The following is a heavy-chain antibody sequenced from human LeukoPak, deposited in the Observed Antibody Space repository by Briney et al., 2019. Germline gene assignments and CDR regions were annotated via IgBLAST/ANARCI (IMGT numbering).Heavy chain of an antibody. V-gene: IGHV3-64D*06. CDR1: GFIVSSYA. CDR3: VKDRGGFIRDFDH. J-gene: IGHJ4*02. D-gene: IGHD5-12*01. CDR2: INYNGDST. Sequence: PGGSLRLSCSASGFIVSSYAIHWVRQAPGKGLEYVSAINYNGDSTSYTDSVKDRFTISRDNSKNTVYLQMSSLRADDTAVYYRVKDRGGFIRDFDHWGQGTLVTVSS.